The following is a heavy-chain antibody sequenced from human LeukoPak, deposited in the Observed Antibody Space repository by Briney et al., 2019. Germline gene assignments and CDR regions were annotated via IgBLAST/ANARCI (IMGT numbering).Heavy chain of an antibody. D-gene: IGHD1-26*01. CDR3: ARSQSGSPGDAFDI. CDR2: IIPIFGTA. J-gene: IGHJ3*02. Sequence: SVKVSCKASGGTFSSYAISWVRQAPGQGLEWMGGIIPIFGTANYAQKFQGRVTITTDESTSTAYMELSSLRSEDTAVYYCARSQSGSPGDAFDIWGQGTMVTVSS. V-gene: IGHV1-69*05. CDR1: GGTFSSYA.